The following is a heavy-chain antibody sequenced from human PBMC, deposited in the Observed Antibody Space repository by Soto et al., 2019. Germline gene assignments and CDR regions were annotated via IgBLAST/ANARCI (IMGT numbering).Heavy chain of an antibody. V-gene: IGHV4-30-2*01. CDR1: GGSISSGGYS. CDR2: IYHSGST. Sequence: NPSETLSLTCAVSGGSISSGGYSWSWIRQPPGKGLEWIGYIYHSGSTYYNPSLKSRVTISVDRSKNQFSLKLSSVTAADTAVYYCARGMTTLDYWGQGTLVTVSS. D-gene: IGHD4-17*01. CDR3: ARGMTTLDY. J-gene: IGHJ4*02.